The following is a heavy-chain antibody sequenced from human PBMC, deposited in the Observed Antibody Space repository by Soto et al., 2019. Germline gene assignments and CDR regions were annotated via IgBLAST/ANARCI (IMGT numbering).Heavy chain of an antibody. Sequence: EVQLLESGGGWVQPGGSLRLSCEVSGFTFSSYAMNWVRQAPGKGLEWVSAISTGGGTTYYADSVKGRFTISSDNSKNTLCLQMNALRADDTALYYCAHAYASATGHALALWGHGTMVTVSS. CDR3: AHAYASATGHALAL. CDR2: ISTGGGTT. CDR1: GFTFSSYA. V-gene: IGHV3-23*01. D-gene: IGHD3-16*01. J-gene: IGHJ3*01.